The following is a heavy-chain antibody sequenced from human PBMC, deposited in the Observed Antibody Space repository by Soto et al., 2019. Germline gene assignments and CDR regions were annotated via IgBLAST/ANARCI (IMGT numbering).Heavy chain of an antibody. CDR1: GYTFTSYA. Sequence: ASVKVSCKTSGYTFTSYAMHWVRQAPGQRLEWMGWINAGNGNTKYSQKFQGRVTITRDTSASTAYMELSSLRSEDTAVYYRARTSGYYFYDYWGQGTLVTVSS. J-gene: IGHJ4*02. CDR2: INAGNGNT. CDR3: ARTSGYYFYDY. V-gene: IGHV1-3*01. D-gene: IGHD3-3*01.